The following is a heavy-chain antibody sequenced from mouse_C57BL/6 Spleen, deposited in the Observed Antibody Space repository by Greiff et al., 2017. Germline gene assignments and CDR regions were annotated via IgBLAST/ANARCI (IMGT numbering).Heavy chain of an antibody. CDR1: GYTFTDYY. CDR3: ARHDGSDYFDD. Sequence: QVQLQQSGAELVRPGASVKLSCKASGYTFTDYYINWVKQRPGQGLEWIARIYPGSGNTYYNEKFKGKATLTAEQSSSTAYMQLSSLTSEDSAVYFCARHDGSDYFDDWGQGTTLTVSS. CDR2: IYPGSGNT. D-gene: IGHD1-1*01. J-gene: IGHJ2*01. V-gene: IGHV1-76*01.